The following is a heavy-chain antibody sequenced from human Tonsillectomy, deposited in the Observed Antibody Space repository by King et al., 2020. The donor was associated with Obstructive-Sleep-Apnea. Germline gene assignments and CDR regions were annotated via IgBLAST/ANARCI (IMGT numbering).Heavy chain of an antibody. Sequence: VQLVESGGGLVKPGGSLRLSCATSVFAFNNAWVRWVRQATGKVLEWVGYIKGTTAGGTSDYAAPVKGRLTISRDDLKNTLYLQMNSLKTEDSAVYYCTTDRGIPSAPLFDSWGQGTLVTVSS. J-gene: IGHJ4*02. CDR2: IKGTTAGGTS. CDR1: VFAFNNAW. V-gene: IGHV3-15*01. CDR3: TTDRGIPSAPLFDS.